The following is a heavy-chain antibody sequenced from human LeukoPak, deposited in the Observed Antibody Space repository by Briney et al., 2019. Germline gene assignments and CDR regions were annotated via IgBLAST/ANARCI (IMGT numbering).Heavy chain of an antibody. CDR3: ARDRIGKYSIDY. J-gene: IGHJ4*02. V-gene: IGHV3-33*08. CDR1: GFTFNNFC. D-gene: IGHD2-15*01. CDR2: ISDNGLRT. Sequence: GGSLSLSCAPSGFTFNNFCLNWVRQAPGRGLEWVAFISDNGLRTYYLESVKGLFTISRDDSKNTLYLQMNSLRVEDTAVYYCARDRIGKYSIDYWGQGTLVSVSS.